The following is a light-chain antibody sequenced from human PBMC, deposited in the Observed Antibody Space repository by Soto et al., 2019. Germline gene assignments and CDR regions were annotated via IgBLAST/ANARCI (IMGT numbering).Light chain of an antibody. Sequence: VLTQSPGTLSLSPGERATLSCRASQTVRNNYLAWYQQKPGQAPRLLIYDASSRATGIPDRFSGGGSGTDFTLTISRLEPEDFAVYYCQQFSSYTLTFGGGTKVDIX. J-gene: IGKJ4*01. CDR2: DAS. CDR3: QQFSSYTLT. V-gene: IGKV3-20*01. CDR1: QTVRNNY.